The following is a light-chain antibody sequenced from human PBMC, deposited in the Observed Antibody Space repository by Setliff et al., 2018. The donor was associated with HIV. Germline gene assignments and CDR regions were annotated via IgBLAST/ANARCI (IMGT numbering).Light chain of an antibody. V-gene: IGLV8-61*01. CDR1: SGSVSTTYY. J-gene: IGLJ3*02. CDR3: VLYVGRGIGV. Sequence: QTVVTQEPSFSVSPGGTVTLTCGLSSGSVSTTYYPSWYQQTPGQAPRTLIYSTNTRSSGVPDRFSGSILGNKAALTITGAQADDESDYYCVLYVGRGIGVFGRGTKVTVL. CDR2: STN.